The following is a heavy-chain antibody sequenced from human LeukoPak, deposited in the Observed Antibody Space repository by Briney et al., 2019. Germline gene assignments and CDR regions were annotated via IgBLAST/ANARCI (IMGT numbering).Heavy chain of an antibody. CDR2: MNPNSGNT. J-gene: IGHJ4*02. V-gene: IGHV1-8*02. CDR3: SRATPRVLHGYSFHY. CDR1: GYTFKNYD. Sequence: ASVKLSCKASGYTFKNYDINWVRQATGHGLEWMGWMNPNSGNTGFAHKFQDRVSMTRDTSKNTAYMDLTSLRPGDTAVHSCSRATPRVLHGYSFHYWRQGTVVSVYS. D-gene: IGHD5-24*01.